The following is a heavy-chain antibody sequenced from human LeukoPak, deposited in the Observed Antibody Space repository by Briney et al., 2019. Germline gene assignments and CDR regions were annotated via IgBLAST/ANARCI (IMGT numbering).Heavy chain of an antibody. V-gene: IGHV3-23*01. J-gene: IGHJ4*02. D-gene: IGHD4-11*01. Sequence: GGSLRLSCAASGFSFSSFGMSWVRQAPGRGLQWVPSISGDGRDTFYADSVKGRFTVSRDNSKTTMFLQMNSLRVEDTALYYCARGARLQPMGEFWGQGTLVTVSS. CDR2: ISGDGRDT. CDR3: ARGARLQPMGEF. CDR1: GFSFSSFG.